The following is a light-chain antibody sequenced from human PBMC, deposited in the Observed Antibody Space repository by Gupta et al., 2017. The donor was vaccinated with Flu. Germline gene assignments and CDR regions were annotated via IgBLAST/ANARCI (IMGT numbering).Light chain of an antibody. Sequence: PAFLSAYVGDRVTITGRASQGFSSFLAWYQQKPGKAPKLLIYAASTLQGGVPSRFSGSGSGTEFTLTISSLQAEDFATYYCQQLKSYPYTFGQGTRLDIK. J-gene: IGKJ2*01. V-gene: IGKV1-9*01. CDR3: QQLKSYPYT. CDR1: QGFSSF. CDR2: AAS.